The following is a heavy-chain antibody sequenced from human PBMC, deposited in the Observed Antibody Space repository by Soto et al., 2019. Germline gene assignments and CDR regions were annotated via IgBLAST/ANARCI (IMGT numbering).Heavy chain of an antibody. CDR3: AREGGYYDSSGYYYDY. CDR1: GDSVSSNSAA. J-gene: IGHJ4*02. CDR2: TYYRSKWYN. Sequence: QSQTLSLTCAISGDSVSSNSAAWNWIRQSPSRGLEWLGRTYYRSKWYNDYAVSVKSRITINPDTSKNQFSLQLNSVTPEDTAVYYCAREGGYYDSSGYYYDYWGQGTLVTVSS. V-gene: IGHV6-1*01. D-gene: IGHD3-22*01.